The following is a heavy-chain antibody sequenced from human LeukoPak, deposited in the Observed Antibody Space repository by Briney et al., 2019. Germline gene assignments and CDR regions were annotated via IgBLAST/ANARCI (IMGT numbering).Heavy chain of an antibody. CDR3: TKEGSMSQWAFDI. J-gene: IGHJ3*02. CDR2: IKEDATES. D-gene: IGHD2/OR15-2a*01. V-gene: IGHV3-7*01. Sequence: PGGSLRLSCAASGFTFSSYWMRWIRQAPGKGLEWVAHIKEDATESRSVDSVKGRFTISRDNSRNMLYLQMNSLRVEDTALYYCTKEGSMSQWAFDIWGQGTMVTVSS. CDR1: GFTFSSYW.